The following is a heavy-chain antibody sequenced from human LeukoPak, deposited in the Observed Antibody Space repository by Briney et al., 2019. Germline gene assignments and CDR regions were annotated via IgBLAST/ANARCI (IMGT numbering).Heavy chain of an antibody. D-gene: IGHD3-22*01. Sequence: SVKVSCKASGGTFSSYTISWVRQAPGQGLEWMGRIIPILGIANYAQKFQGRVTITADKSTSTAYMELSSLRSEDTAVYYCARVGYDSSGYSSRNNWFDPWGQGTPVTVSS. CDR2: IIPILGIA. V-gene: IGHV1-69*02. J-gene: IGHJ5*02. CDR3: ARVGYDSSGYSSRNNWFDP. CDR1: GGTFSSYT.